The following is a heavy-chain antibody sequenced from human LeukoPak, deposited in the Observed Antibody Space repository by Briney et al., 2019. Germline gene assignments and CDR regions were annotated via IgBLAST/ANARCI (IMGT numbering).Heavy chain of an antibody. Sequence: PGGSLRLSCAASGFTFSSYAMSWVRQAPGKGLEWVSAISGSGGSKYYVDSVKGRFTISRDNSKNTLYLQMNSLRAEDTAVYYCASYAEQWLTPFDYWGQGTLVTVSS. CDR1: GFTFSSYA. D-gene: IGHD6-19*01. CDR3: ASYAEQWLTPFDY. J-gene: IGHJ4*02. V-gene: IGHV3-23*01. CDR2: ISGSGGSK.